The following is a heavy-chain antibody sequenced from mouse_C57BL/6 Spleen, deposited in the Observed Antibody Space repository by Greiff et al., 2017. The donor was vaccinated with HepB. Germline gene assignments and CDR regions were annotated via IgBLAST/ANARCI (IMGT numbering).Heavy chain of an antibody. J-gene: IGHJ4*01. Sequence: QVQLQQSGAELARPGASVKMSCKASGYTFTSYTMHWVKQRPGQGLEWIGYINPSSGYTKYNQKFKDKATLTADKSSSTAYMQLSSLTSEDSAVYYCASPRNYYGSSPYAMDYWGQGTSVTVSS. CDR2: INPSSGYT. CDR1: GYTFTSYT. V-gene: IGHV1-4*01. D-gene: IGHD1-1*01. CDR3: ASPRNYYGSSPYAMDY.